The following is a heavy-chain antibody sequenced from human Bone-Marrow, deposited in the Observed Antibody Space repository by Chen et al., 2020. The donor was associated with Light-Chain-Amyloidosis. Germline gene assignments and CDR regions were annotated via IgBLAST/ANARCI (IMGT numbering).Heavy chain of an antibody. CDR2: IYPDDSDA. V-gene: IGHV5-51*01. CDR1: GSTFPNSW. D-gene: IGHD5-12*01. CDR3: ARRRDGYNFDY. J-gene: IGHJ4*02. Sequence: ELQRDHPGPELKNPGDPLKSSFRALGSTFPNSWIGWVRQMPGKGLEWMGVIYPDDSDARYSPSFEGQVTISADKSITTAYLQWRSLKASDTAMYYCARRRDGYNFDYWGQGTLVTVSS.